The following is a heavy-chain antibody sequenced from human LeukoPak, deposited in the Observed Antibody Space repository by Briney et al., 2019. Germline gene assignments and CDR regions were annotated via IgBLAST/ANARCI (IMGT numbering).Heavy chain of an antibody. CDR3: ARQAGSYSFYYFDY. V-gene: IGHV4-59*08. Sequence: SETLSLTCTVSGGSISNYYWSWIRQPPGKGLEWIGYIYYNGDTNYNPSLKRRVTISVDTSKNQFSLKLSSVTAADTAVYYCARQAGSYSFYYFDYWGQGTLVTVSS. J-gene: IGHJ4*02. CDR1: GGSISNYY. CDR2: IYYNGDT. D-gene: IGHD2-21*01.